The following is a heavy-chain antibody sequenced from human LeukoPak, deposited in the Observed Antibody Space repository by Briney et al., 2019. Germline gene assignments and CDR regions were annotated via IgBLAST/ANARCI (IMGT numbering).Heavy chain of an antibody. CDR2: ISGDGSST. D-gene: IGHD3-10*01. CDR3: AKPAYYSDSGSFPTQYYFDY. CDR1: GFTFTNYG. V-gene: IGHV3-23*01. Sequence: GGSLRLSCAASGFTFTNYGMSWVRQAPGKGLEWVSSISGDGSSTHYADSVKGRFTISRDNSKNTLYLQMSSLRADDTALFYCAKPAYYSDSGSFPTQYYFDYWGQGTLVTVSS. J-gene: IGHJ4*02.